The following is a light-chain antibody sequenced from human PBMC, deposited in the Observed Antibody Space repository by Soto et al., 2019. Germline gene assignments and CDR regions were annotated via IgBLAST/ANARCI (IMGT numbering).Light chain of an antibody. Sequence: EIVLTQSPGTLSLSPGERATLSCRASQSVSSSYLAWYQQKPGQAPRLLIYGASSRATGIPDRFSGSGSGKNLPLHINRLELEDFSVYYCHQYDSSPLTFGGGTKVEIK. V-gene: IGKV3-20*01. CDR2: GAS. CDR3: HQYDSSPLT. J-gene: IGKJ4*01. CDR1: QSVSSSY.